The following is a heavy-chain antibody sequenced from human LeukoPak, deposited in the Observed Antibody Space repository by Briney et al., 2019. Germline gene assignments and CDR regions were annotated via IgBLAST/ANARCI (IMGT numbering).Heavy chain of an antibody. D-gene: IGHD1-26*01. Sequence: GGSLRLSCAASGFTFSSYAMSWVRQAPGKGLEWVSAISGSGGSTYYADSVKGRFTISRDNSKNTLYLQMNSLRADDTAVYYCAKSSGSYRRPYDYWGQGTLVTVSS. CDR1: GFTFSSYA. CDR3: AKSSGSYRRPYDY. J-gene: IGHJ4*02. CDR2: ISGSGGST. V-gene: IGHV3-23*01.